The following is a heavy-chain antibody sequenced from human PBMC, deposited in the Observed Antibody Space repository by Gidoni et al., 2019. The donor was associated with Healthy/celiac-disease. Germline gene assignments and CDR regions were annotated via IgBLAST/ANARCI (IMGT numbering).Heavy chain of an antibody. Sequence: SGFTFTSSAVQWVRQARGQRLEWIGWIVVGSGNTNYEKKFQERVTITRDMSTSTAYMELSSLRSEDTAVYYCAAAKYWRDGYIDYWGQGTLVTVSS. J-gene: IGHJ4*02. CDR1: GFTFTSSA. CDR2: IVVGSGNT. V-gene: IGHV1-58*01. D-gene: IGHD2-15*01. CDR3: AAAKYWRDGYIDY.